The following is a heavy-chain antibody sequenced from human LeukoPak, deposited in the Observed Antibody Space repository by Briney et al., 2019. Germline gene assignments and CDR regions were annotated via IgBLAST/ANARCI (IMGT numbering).Heavy chain of an antibody. CDR3: ARDSTGYSSSWYTDY. D-gene: IGHD6-13*01. CDR1: GFTFDDYA. Sequence: GGSLRLSCAASGFTFDDYAMHWVRQAPGKGLEWVSSISSSSSYIYYADSVKGRFTISRDNAKNSLYLQMNSLRAEDTAVYYCARDSTGYSSSWYTDYWGQGTLVTVSS. CDR2: ISSSSSYI. V-gene: IGHV3-21*01. J-gene: IGHJ4*02.